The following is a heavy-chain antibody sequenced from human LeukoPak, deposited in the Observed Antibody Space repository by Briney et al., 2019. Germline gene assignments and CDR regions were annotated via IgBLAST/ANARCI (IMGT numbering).Heavy chain of an antibody. D-gene: IGHD4-17*01. CDR1: GFTFSNYN. CDR2: ISSSSNII. Sequence: PGGSLRLSCAASGFTFSNYNMNWVRQPPGKGLQWVSYISSSSNIIYYADSVKGRFTISRDNAKNSLFLQMNSLRAEDTALYYCAKIVFDGDYGSWGQGTLVTVSS. CDR3: AKIVFDGDYGS. J-gene: IGHJ4*02. V-gene: IGHV3-48*01.